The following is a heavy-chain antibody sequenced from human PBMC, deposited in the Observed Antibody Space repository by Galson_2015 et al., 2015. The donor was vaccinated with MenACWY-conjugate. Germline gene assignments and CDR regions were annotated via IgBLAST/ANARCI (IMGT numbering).Heavy chain of an antibody. J-gene: IGHJ4*02. V-gene: IGHV3-48*04. D-gene: IGHD1-26*01. CDR3: ARDARVGETLTPGH. CDR1: GFTFNSYS. Sequence: SLRLSCAASGFTFNSYSMHWVRQAPGKGLEWVSYISSSSSTIYYADSVKGRFTISRDNAKNSLYLQMNSLRAEDTAVYYCARDARVGETLTPGHWGQGSLVTVSS. CDR2: ISSSSSTI.